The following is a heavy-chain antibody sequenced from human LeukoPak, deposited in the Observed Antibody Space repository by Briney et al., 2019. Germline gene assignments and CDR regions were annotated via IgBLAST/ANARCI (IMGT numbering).Heavy chain of an antibody. J-gene: IGHJ1*01. CDR1: GFTFSDSE. D-gene: IGHD5-18*01. V-gene: IGHV3-73*01. Sequence: PGGSLRLSCAASGFTFSDSEMHWVRQASGKGLEWVGRIRTKANTYATSYAASVKGRFTVSRDDSENRTYLQMTSLKTEDTAVYYCISVGTFMVRDFQDWGQGTLVTVSS. CDR3: ISVGTFMVRDFQD. CDR2: IRTKANTYAT.